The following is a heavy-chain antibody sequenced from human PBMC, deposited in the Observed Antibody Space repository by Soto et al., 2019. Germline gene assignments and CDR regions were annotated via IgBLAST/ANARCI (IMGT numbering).Heavy chain of an antibody. J-gene: IGHJ4*02. D-gene: IGHD2-15*01. CDR2: ISANNGNT. CDR3: SRGGGVVVAHFDY. CDR1: GYTFNSYG. Sequence: QVHLVQSGAEVKKPGASVKVSCKASGYTFNSYGITWVRRAPGQGLEWMGWISANNGNTNYAQKFQGRVTMTTDTSTSTVYMELRSLRSVDTAIYYCSRGGGVVVAHFDYWGQGTLVTVSS. V-gene: IGHV1-18*01.